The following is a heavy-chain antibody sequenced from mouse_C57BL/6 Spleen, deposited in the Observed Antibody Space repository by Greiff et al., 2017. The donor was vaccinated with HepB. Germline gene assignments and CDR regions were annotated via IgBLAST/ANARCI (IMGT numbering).Heavy chain of an antibody. V-gene: IGHV14-4*01. J-gene: IGHJ1*03. D-gene: IGHD1-1*01. CDR3: TTSPDYYGSSPNV. Sequence: EVHLVESGAELVRPGASVKLSCTASGFNIKDDYMHWVKQRPEQGLEWIGWIDPENGDTEYASKFQGKATITADTSSNTAYLQLSSLTSEDTAVYYCTTSPDYYGSSPNVWGTGTTVTVSS. CDR1: GFNIKDDY. CDR2: IDPENGDT.